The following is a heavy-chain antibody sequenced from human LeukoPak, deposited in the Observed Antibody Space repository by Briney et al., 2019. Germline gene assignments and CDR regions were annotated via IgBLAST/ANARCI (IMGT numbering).Heavy chain of an antibody. CDR1: GYTXTSYY. J-gene: IGHJ6*02. D-gene: IGHD2-15*01. CDR3: ARVGAATDYYFYYGMDV. CDR2: INPSGGST. Sequence: ASVKVSCKASGYTXTSYYMHGVRQAPGQGLEWMGIINPSGGSTSYAEKFQGRVTMTRDTSTSTVYMELSSLRSEDTAVYYCARVGAATDYYFYYGMDVWGQGTTVTVFS. V-gene: IGHV1-46*01.